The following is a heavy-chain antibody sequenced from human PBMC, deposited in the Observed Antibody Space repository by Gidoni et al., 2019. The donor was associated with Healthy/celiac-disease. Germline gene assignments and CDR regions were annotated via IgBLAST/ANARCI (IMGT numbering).Heavy chain of an antibody. D-gene: IGHD1-26*01. CDR3: ATPSGSLRYTVYYYGMDV. CDR2: IIPIFGTA. Sequence: QVQLVQSGAEVKKPGSSVKVSCKASGGTFSSYATSWVRPAPGQGLEWMGGIIPIFGTANYAQKFQGRVTITADESTSTAYMELSSLRSEDTAVYYCATPSGSLRYTVYYYGMDVWGQGTTVTVSS. J-gene: IGHJ6*02. CDR1: GGTFSSYA. V-gene: IGHV1-69*01.